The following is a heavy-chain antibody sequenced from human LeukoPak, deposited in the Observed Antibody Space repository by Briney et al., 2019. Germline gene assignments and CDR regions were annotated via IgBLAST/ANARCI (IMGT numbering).Heavy chain of an antibody. CDR1: GGSISSSSYY. CDR2: IYYSGST. CDR3: ARRVPAAIRYYYGMDV. V-gene: IGHV4-39*01. Sequence: PSETLSLTCTVSGGSISSSSYYWGWIRQPPGKGLEWIGSIYYSGSTHYNPSLKSRVTISVDTSKNQFSLKLSSVTAADTAAYYCARRVPAAIRYYYGMDVWGQGTTVTVSS. J-gene: IGHJ6*02. D-gene: IGHD2-2*01.